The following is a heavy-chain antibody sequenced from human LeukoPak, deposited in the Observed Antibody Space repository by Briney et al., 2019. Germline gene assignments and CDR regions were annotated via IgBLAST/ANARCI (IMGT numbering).Heavy chain of an antibody. V-gene: IGHV3-15*01. Sequence: GGSLRLSCTASGFTFSNAWMTWVRQAPGKGLEWVGRIKDKTNGETTYYAAPVKGRFTISRDDSKNTLYLQMNSLKTEDTAVYYCTTLPDPARGQGTLVTVSS. CDR1: GFTFSNAW. CDR3: TTLPDPA. D-gene: IGHD2-2*01. J-gene: IGHJ4*02. CDR2: IKDKTNGETT.